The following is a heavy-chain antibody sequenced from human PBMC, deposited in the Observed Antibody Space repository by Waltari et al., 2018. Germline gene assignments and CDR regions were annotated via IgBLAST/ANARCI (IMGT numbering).Heavy chain of an antibody. V-gene: IGHV1-2*06. CDR3: AREVRRGYYYDSSGYSDY. Sequence: QVQLVQSGAEVKKPGASVKVSCKASGYTFTGYYMHWVRQATGQGLEWMGRINPNSGGTNYAQKFQGRVTMTRDTSISTAYMELSRLRSDDTAVYYCAREVRRGYYYDSSGYSDYWGQGTLVTVSS. D-gene: IGHD3-22*01. CDR2: INPNSGGT. J-gene: IGHJ4*02. CDR1: GYTFTGYY.